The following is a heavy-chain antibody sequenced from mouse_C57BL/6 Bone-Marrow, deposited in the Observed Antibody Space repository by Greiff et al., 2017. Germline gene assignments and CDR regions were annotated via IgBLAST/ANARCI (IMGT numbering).Heavy chain of an antibody. V-gene: IGHV1-55*01. D-gene: IGHD4-1*01. CDR1: GYTFTSYW. J-gene: IGHJ2*01. Sequence: QVQLQQPGAELVKPGASVKMSCKASGYTFTSYWITWVKQRPGQGLEWIGDIYPTSGRTNYNEKFKSKAILTVDTSSNTAYRQLSSLTSEDCAGFYCARSGPLGRSFDYWGQGTTLTVSS. CDR2: IYPTSGRT. CDR3: ARSGPLGRSFDY.